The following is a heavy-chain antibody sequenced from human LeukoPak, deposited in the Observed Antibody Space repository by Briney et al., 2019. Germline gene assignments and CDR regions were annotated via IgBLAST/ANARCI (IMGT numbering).Heavy chain of an antibody. CDR2: IWYDGSNK. J-gene: IGHJ6*03. CDR3: AKDKDSSGSFMDV. Sequence: GRSLRLSCAASGFTFSNYGVHWVRQAPGKGLEWVAVIWYDGSNKYYADSVKGRFTISRDNSKNTLYLQMNSLRAEDTAVYYCAKDKDSSGSFMDVWGKGTTVTASS. V-gene: IGHV3-33*06. CDR1: GFTFSNYG. D-gene: IGHD6-19*01.